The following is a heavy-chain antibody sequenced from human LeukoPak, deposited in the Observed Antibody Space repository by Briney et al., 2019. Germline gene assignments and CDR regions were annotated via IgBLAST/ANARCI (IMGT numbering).Heavy chain of an antibody. Sequence: GGSLRLSGAASGFTFSIYGMHWVRQAPGKGLEGVAFIRYEGSNKYYADSVKGRFTISIDNSKNTLYLQMNSLRAEDTAVYYCAKGSSLGPLDYWGQGTLVTVSS. CDR3: AKGSSLGPLDY. CDR2: IRYEGSNK. J-gene: IGHJ4*02. V-gene: IGHV3-30*02. D-gene: IGHD6-6*01. CDR1: GFTFSIYG.